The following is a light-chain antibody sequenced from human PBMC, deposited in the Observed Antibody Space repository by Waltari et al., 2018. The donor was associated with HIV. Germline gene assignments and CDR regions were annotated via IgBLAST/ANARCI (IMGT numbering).Light chain of an antibody. CDR2: VAS. CDR3: QQSYNSPPT. Sequence: DIQMTPSPLCLSPSVGDRVTITCRTSPNIGNYLNWYLHKPGTAPKLLIYVASSLQGGVPSRFSGGGAGTAFFLTISNLQPEDFGIYYCQQSYNSPPTFGRGTKLEL. J-gene: IGKJ2*01. V-gene: IGKV1-39*01. CDR1: PNIGNY.